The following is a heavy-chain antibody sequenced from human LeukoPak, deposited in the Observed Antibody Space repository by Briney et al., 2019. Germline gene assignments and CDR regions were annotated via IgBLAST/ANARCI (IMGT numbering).Heavy chain of an antibody. V-gene: IGHV3-15*01. J-gene: IGHJ5*02. D-gene: IGHD6-19*01. CDR2: IKSKTDGGTT. CDR3: TTTGYSSGWYPT. CDR1: GFTFSNAW. Sequence: PGGSLRLSCAASGFTFSNAWMSWVRQAPGKGLEWVGRIKSKTDGGTTDYAAPVKGRFTISRDDSKNTLYLQMNSLKTEDTAVYCCTTTGYSSGWYPTWGQGTLVTVSS.